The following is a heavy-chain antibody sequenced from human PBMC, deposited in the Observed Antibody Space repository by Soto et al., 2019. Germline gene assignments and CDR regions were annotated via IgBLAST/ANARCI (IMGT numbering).Heavy chain of an antibody. CDR3: VRGPRPSSVGTGAF. D-gene: IGHD3-10*01. J-gene: IGHJ4*02. CDR1: GFVFSMYW. CDR2: ISDDGSTI. Sequence: EVQLVESGGGLVQPGGSVRLSCAASGFVFSMYWMHWVHQAPDKGLEWVSRISDDGSTIHYADSVKGRFSISRDNAQNILFLEMTALRDDDTAVYYCVRGPRPSSVGTGAFWGQGSPVTVSS. V-gene: IGHV3-74*01.